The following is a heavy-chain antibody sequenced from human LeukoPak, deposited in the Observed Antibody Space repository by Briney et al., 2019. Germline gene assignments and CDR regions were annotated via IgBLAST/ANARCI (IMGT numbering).Heavy chain of an antibody. CDR3: ARDNTGGAFDI. D-gene: IGHD3-16*01. J-gene: IGHJ3*02. V-gene: IGHV4-59*01. CDR2: IYYSGKT. CDR1: GGSISPYY. Sequence: SETQSLTCTVSGGSISPYYWSWRRQPPGKGLEWIGYIYYSGKTTSNPSLKSRVTISVDTSKIQFSLKLSSVTAADTAVYYCARDNTGGAFDIWGQGAMV.